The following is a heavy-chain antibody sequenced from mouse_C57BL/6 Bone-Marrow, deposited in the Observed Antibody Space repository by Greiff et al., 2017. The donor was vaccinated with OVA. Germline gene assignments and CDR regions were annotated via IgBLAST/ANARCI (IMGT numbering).Heavy chain of an antibody. J-gene: IGHJ2*01. CDR2: IYPSDSET. D-gene: IGHD2-2*01. CDR3: AIGDGYDMDY. CDR1: GYTFTSYW. V-gene: IGHV1-61*01. Sequence: QVQLQQSGAELVRPGSSVQMSCKASGYTFTSYWMDWVKQRPGHGLEWIGHIYPSDSETHYNQQFTDKATLTVAKSSSTAYMQHSRLTCENSAVYYCAIGDGYDMDYWGQGTTLTVSS.